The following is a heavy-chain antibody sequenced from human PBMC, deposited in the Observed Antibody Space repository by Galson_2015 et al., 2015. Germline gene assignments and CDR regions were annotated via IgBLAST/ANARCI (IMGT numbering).Heavy chain of an antibody. J-gene: IGHJ3*01. D-gene: IGHD6-19*01. Sequence: SVKVSCNASGYTFTSYYMHWVRQAPGQGLEWMGIINPSGGSTSYAQNFQGRVTMTRDTSTSTVYMELSSLRSEDTAVYYCARDSPIAVPDPYAFDLWGQGTLATVSS. CDR2: INPSGGST. CDR1: GYTFTSYY. CDR3: ARDSPIAVPDPYAFDL. V-gene: IGHV1-46*01.